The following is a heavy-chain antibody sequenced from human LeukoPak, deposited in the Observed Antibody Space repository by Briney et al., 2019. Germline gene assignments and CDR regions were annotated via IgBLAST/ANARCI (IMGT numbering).Heavy chain of an antibody. CDR3: ARGGYGRAFDV. CDR1: GGSTASYY. Sequence: SETRSLTSLLSGGSTASYYGGWIRQPPGKGREWIGYIYYSGRNNYNPSLKSRVTISVDTSKKQFSLKLTSVTAADTAVYYCARGGYGRAFDVWGQGTMVTVSS. V-gene: IGHV4-59*01. J-gene: IGHJ3*01. CDR2: IYYSGRN. D-gene: IGHD3-22*01.